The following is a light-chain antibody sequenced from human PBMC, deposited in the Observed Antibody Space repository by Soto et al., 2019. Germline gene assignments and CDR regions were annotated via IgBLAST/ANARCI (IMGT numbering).Light chain of an antibody. Sequence: QPVLTQPPSVSGAPGQRVTISCTGSSSNIGAGYDVHWYQQLPGTAPKLLIYGNSNRPTGVTDRFSGSKSGTSASLASTGIQAEDEADYYCQSYDSSLSGSVFGGGTKLTVL. CDR2: GNS. CDR3: QSYDSSLSGSV. CDR1: SSNIGAGYD. V-gene: IGLV1-40*01. J-gene: IGLJ2*01.